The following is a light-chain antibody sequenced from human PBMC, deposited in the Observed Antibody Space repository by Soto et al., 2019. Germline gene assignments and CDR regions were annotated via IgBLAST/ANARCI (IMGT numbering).Light chain of an antibody. CDR3: SSYAGSNHLI. J-gene: IGLJ2*01. Sequence: QSALTQPPSASGSPGQSVTISCTGTSSDVGNYNYVSWYQQHPGKAPKVMIYEVTKRPSGVPDRFSGSKSGNTASLTVSGLQAEDEADYYCSSYAGSNHLIFGGGTKLTVL. V-gene: IGLV2-8*01. CDR2: EVT. CDR1: SSDVGNYNY.